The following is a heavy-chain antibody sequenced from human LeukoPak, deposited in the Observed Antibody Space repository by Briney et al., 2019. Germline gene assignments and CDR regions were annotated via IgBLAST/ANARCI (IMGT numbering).Heavy chain of an antibody. CDR1: GVTFTSYA. D-gene: IGHD6-19*01. CDR2: ISGSGGST. J-gene: IGHJ4*02. CDR3: AKTIPSIAVAGMDY. V-gene: IGHV3-23*01. Sequence: PSETLSLTCAASGVTFTSYAMSWIRQAPGKGLEWVSAISGSGGSTYYADSVKGRFTISRDNSKNTLYLQMSSLRAEDTAVYYCAKTIPSIAVAGMDYWGQGTLVTVSS.